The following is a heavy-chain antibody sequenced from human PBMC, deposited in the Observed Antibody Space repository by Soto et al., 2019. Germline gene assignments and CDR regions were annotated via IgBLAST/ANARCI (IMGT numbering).Heavy chain of an antibody. CDR1: GGSMSSSGYY. V-gene: IGHV4-39*01. Sequence: SETLSLTCTVSGGSMSSSGYYWGWIRQPPGKGLEWIGNIYYSGSTNYNPSLKSRVTISVDTSKNQFSLKVSSVTAADTAVYYCARRSYYGSGSIFDYWGQGTLVTVSS. D-gene: IGHD3-10*01. J-gene: IGHJ4*02. CDR2: IYYSGST. CDR3: ARRSYYGSGSIFDY.